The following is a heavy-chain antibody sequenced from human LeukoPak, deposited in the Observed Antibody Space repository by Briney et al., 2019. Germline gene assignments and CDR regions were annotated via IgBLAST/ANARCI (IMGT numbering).Heavy chain of an antibody. D-gene: IGHD6-19*01. CDR1: GFTFSSYD. V-gene: IGHV3-13*01. CDR3: ARVAGTNAFDI. J-gene: IGHJ3*02. CDR2: IGTAGDT. Sequence: PGGSLRLSCAASGFTFSSYDMHWVRQATGKGLEWVSAIGTAGDTYYPGSVKGRLTISRENAKNSLYLQMNSLRAGDTAVYYCARVAGTNAFDIWGQGTMVTVSS.